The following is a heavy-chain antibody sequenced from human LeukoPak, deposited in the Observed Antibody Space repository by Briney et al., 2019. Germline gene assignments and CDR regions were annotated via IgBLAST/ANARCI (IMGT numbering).Heavy chain of an antibody. V-gene: IGHV3-15*07. Sequence: GGSLRLSCAASGFTFSNAWMNWDRQAPGKGLEWVGLINSKTDGGTTDYAAPVKGRFTISRDDSKNTLYLQMNSLKTEDTAVYYCTTDLREPVVPAVLVDYWGQGTLVTVSS. D-gene: IGHD2-2*01. CDR1: GFTFSNAW. CDR3: TTDLREPVVPAVLVDY. J-gene: IGHJ4*02. CDR2: INSKTDGGTT.